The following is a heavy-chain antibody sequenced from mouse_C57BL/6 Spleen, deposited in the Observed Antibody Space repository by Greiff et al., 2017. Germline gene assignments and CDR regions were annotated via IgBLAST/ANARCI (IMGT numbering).Heavy chain of an antibody. CDR1: GYTFTSYW. V-gene: IGHV1-53*01. Sequence: QVQLQQPGTELVKPGASVKLSCKASGYTFTSYWMHWVKQRPGQGLEWIGNINPSNGGTTYNEKFKSKATLTVDKSSSTAYMKLSSLTSEDSAVYYCAISEILLLRRRVDVWGTGTPVTVSS. CDR3: AISEILLLRRRVDV. CDR2: INPSNGGT. D-gene: IGHD2-12*01. J-gene: IGHJ1*03.